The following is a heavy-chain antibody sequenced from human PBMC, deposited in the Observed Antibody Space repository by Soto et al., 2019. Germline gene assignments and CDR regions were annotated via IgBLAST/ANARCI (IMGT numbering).Heavy chain of an antibody. CDR2: INAGNGHT. CDR1: GFTFVMYA. V-gene: IGHV1-3*01. CDR3: ARAGWFAEGYFGF. D-gene: IGHD3-10*01. J-gene: IGHJ4*02. Sequence: ASVKVSCKASGFTFVMYAIHWVRQAPGQGLELMAWINAGNGHTTYSQKFQGRVTVTRDTSARTVYMELRSLRFEDTATYYCARAGWFAEGYFGFWGQGTPVTVSS.